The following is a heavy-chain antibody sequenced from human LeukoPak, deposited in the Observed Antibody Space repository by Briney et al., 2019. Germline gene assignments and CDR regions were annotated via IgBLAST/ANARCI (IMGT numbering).Heavy chain of an antibody. CDR1: GGSFSGYY. CDR2: INHSGST. D-gene: IGHD6-13*01. Sequence: SETLSLTCAVYGGSFSGYYWSWIRQPPGKGLEWIGEINHSGSTNYNPSLKSRVTISVDTSKNQFSLKLSSVTAADTAVYYCARRRLYSSSWYPPHSDYWGQGTLVTVSS. J-gene: IGHJ4*02. V-gene: IGHV4-34*01. CDR3: ARRRLYSSSWYPPHSDY.